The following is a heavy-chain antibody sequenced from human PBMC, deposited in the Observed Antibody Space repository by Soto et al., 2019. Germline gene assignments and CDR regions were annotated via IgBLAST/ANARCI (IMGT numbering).Heavy chain of an antibody. D-gene: IGHD3-3*01. J-gene: IGHJ6*02. CDR3: VRGGNHHTIFGVVIINPYGMDV. CDR2: INPNSGGT. V-gene: IGHV1-2*04. CDR1: GYTFTGYY. Sequence: ASVKVSCKASGYTFTGYYMHWVRQAPGQGLEWMGWINPNSGGTNYAQKFQGWVTMTRDTSISTAYMELSRLRSDDTAVYYCVRGGNHHTIFGVVIINPYGMDVWGQGTTVTVSS.